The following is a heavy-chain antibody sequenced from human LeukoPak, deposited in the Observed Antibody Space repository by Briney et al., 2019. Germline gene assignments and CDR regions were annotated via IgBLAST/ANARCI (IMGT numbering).Heavy chain of an antibody. CDR3: ARRSGDIAAAASYSNWFDP. V-gene: IGHV5-51*01. CDR1: GSSFTSYW. D-gene: IGHD6-13*01. CDR2: IYPGDSDT. J-gene: IGHJ5*02. Sequence: GESLKISCKGSGSSFTSYWIGWVRQMPGKGLEGMGIIYPGDSDTRYSPSFQGQVTISADKSISTAYLQWSSLKASDTAMYYCARRSGDIAAAASYSNWFDPWGQGTLVTVSS.